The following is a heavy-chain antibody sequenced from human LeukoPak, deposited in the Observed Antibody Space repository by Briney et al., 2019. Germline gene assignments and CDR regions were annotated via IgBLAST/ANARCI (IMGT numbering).Heavy chain of an antibody. CDR2: INHSGST. CDR3: ARREASSGFDY. V-gene: IGHV4-34*01. D-gene: IGHD6-19*01. CDR1: GGSFSGYY. J-gene: IGHJ4*02. Sequence: SETLSLTCAVYGGSFSGYYWSWIRQPPGKGLEWIGEINHSGSTNYNPSLKSRVTISVDTSKNQFSLKLSSVTAADTAVYYCARREASSGFDYWGQGTLVTVSS.